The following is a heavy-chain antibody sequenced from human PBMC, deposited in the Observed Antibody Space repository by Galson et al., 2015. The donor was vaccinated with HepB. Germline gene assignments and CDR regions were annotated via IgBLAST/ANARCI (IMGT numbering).Heavy chain of an antibody. J-gene: IGHJ6*02. V-gene: IGHV3-74*01. CDR1: GFSISSHW. D-gene: IGHD4-17*01. CDR3: GRAAYGRNGLDV. Sequence: SLRLSCAASGFSISSHWMHWVRQAPGKGLVWVSRINGDGISTNYADSVKGRFTISRDDAKNTLYLEMSGLRAEDTAVYYCGRAAYGRNGLDVWGQGTTVTVSS. CDR2: INGDGIST.